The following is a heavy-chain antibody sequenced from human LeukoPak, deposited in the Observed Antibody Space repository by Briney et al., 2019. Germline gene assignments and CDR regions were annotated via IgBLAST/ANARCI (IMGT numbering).Heavy chain of an antibody. CDR3: ARVLPYSSGWGVDY. Sequence: SETLSLTCTVSGGSIRSYYWSWIRQPPGKGLEWIGYIYYSGSTNYNPSLKSRVTISVDTSKNQFSLNLSSVTAADTAVYYCARVLPYSSGWGVDYWGQGTLVTVSS. J-gene: IGHJ4*02. CDR1: GGSIRSYY. D-gene: IGHD6-19*01. CDR2: IYYSGST. V-gene: IGHV4-59*01.